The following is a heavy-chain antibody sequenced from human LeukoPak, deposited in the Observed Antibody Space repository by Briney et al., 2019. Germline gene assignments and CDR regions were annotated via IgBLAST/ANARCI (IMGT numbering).Heavy chain of an antibody. Sequence: PSETLSLTCTVSGGSISSSSYYWGWIRQPPGKGLEWIGSIYYRGSTYYNPSLKSRVTISVDTSKNQFSLKLSSVTAADTAVYYCARRAISITIFGVVIAYFDYWGQGTLVTVSS. CDR3: ARRAISITIFGVVIAYFDY. J-gene: IGHJ4*02. D-gene: IGHD3-3*01. V-gene: IGHV4-39*01. CDR2: IYYRGST. CDR1: GGSISSSSYY.